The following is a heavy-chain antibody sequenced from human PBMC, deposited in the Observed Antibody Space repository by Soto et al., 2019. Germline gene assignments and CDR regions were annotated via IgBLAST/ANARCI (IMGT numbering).Heavy chain of an antibody. CDR1: GGSFSGYY. CDR2: INHSGST. J-gene: IGHJ4*02. Sequence: QVQLQQWGAGLLKPSETLSLTCAVYGGSFSGYYWSWIRQPPGKGLEWIGEINHSGSTNYNPSFKRRVTISVDTSKNQFSLKLSSVTAADTAGYYCARGRRTAVTIDYWGQGTLVTVSS. CDR3: ARGRRTAVTIDY. V-gene: IGHV4-34*01. D-gene: IGHD4-17*01.